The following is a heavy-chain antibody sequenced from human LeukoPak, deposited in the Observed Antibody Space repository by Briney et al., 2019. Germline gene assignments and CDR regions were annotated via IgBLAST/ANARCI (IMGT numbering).Heavy chain of an antibody. J-gene: IGHJ4*02. Sequence: GRSLGLSCAASGFTFSSYAMHWVRQAPGKGLEWVAVISYDGSNKYYADSVKGRFTISRDNSKNTLYLQMNSLRAEDTAVYYCAKGFRGYDFDYWGQGTLVTVSS. D-gene: IGHD5-12*01. CDR2: ISYDGSNK. V-gene: IGHV3-30-3*01. CDR1: GFTFSSYA. CDR3: AKGFRGYDFDY.